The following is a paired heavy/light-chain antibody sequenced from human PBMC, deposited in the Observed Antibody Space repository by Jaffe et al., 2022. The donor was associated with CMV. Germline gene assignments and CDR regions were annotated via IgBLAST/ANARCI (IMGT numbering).Light chain of an antibody. CDR1: QGISNY. Sequence: DIQMTQSPSAMSASVGDRVTITCRASQGISNYLEWFQQKPGRVPKRLIYGASRLESGVPSRFSGSASGTEYTLTINNLQPEDFATYFCLQYKNYPRTFGQGTKVESK. CDR2: GAS. J-gene: IGKJ1*01. CDR3: LQYKNYPRT. V-gene: IGKV1-17*03.
Heavy chain of an antibody. J-gene: IGHJ4*02. CDR2: LAPYNGNT. V-gene: IGHV1-18*04. CDR3: ARDGRGDYYGVGDFFDY. CDR1: GYTFSIYG. Sequence: QVTLVQSGPEVKKPGASVKVSCETSGYTFSIYGISWVRQAPGQGLEWVGWLAPYNGNTNYAQKFQGRVTMTTDTSTNTAYMELRTLTSDDTAVYFCARDGRGDYYGVGDFFDYWGQGTPVTVS. D-gene: IGHD3-10*01.